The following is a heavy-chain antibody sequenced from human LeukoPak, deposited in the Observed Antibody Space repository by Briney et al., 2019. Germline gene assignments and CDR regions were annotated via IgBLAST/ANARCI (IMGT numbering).Heavy chain of an antibody. D-gene: IGHD3-22*01. CDR3: ARVGDYYDSSGYYSFFDAFDI. Sequence: GGSLRLSCAASGFTFSSYWMHWVRQAPGKGLVWVSRINSDGSSTSYADSVKGRFTISRDNAKNTLYLQMSSLRAEDTAVYYCARVGDYYDSSGYYSFFDAFDIWGQGTMVTVSS. J-gene: IGHJ3*02. V-gene: IGHV3-74*01. CDR2: INSDGSST. CDR1: GFTFSSYW.